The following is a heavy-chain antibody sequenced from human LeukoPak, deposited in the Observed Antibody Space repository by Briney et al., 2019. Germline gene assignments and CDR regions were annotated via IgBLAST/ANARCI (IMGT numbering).Heavy chain of an antibody. Sequence: GGSLRLSCAASGFTFSSYAMTWVRQAPGKGLERVSGISGSGGSTFYADSVKGRFTISRDNSKNTLYLKMNSLRAEDTAVYYCAKDFESGDYFDRWGQGTLVAVSS. CDR2: ISGSGGST. J-gene: IGHJ4*02. CDR1: GFTFSSYA. V-gene: IGHV3-23*01. CDR3: AKDFESGDYFDR. D-gene: IGHD2-21*01.